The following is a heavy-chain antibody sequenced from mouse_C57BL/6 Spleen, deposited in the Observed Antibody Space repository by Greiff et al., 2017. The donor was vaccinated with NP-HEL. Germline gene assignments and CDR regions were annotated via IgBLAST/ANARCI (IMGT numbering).Heavy chain of an antibody. V-gene: IGHV1-80*01. CDR3: ASNYGYDGIAY. J-gene: IGHJ3*01. D-gene: IGHD2-2*01. Sequence: VQLQQSGAELVKPGASVKISCKASGYAFSSYWMNWVKQRPGQGLEWIGQIYPGDGDTNYNGKFKGKATLTADKSSSTAYMQLSSLTSEDAAVYFCASNYGYDGIAYWGQGTLVTVSA. CDR1: GYAFSSYW. CDR2: IYPGDGDT.